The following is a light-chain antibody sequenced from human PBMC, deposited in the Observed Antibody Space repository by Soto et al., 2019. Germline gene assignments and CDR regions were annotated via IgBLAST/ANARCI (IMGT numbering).Light chain of an antibody. J-gene: IGKJ5*01. CDR1: QSISSW. CDR2: DAS. V-gene: IGKV1-5*01. Sequence: DIQMTQSPCTLSASVGDRVPLTCRASQSISSWLAWYQQKPGKAPKLLIYDASSLESGVPSRFSGSGSGTEFTLTISSLQPDDFATYYCQQYNSYSITFGQGTRLEIK. CDR3: QQYNSYSIT.